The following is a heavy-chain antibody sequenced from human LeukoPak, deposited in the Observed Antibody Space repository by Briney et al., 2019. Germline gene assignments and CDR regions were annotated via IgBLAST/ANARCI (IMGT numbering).Heavy chain of an antibody. Sequence: KSSETLSLTCTVSGDFISSGGYYWGWIRQPPGEGLAWIGSVCYSGSIFSNPSLESRVTISVDTSKNQFSLKLTSVTAADTAVYYCARLCTVTTCARFEHWGRGMMVTVSS. D-gene: IGHD4-17*01. V-gene: IGHV4-39*01. CDR3: ARLCTVTTCARFEH. CDR1: GDFISSGGYY. J-gene: IGHJ4*02. CDR2: VCYSGSI.